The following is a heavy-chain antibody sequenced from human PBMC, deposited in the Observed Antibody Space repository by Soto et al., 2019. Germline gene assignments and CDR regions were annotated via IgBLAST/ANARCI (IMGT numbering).Heavy chain of an antibody. Sequence: ASVKVSCKASGYTFTGYYMHWVRQAPGQGLGWMGWINPNSGGTNYAQKFQGWVTMTRDTSISTAYMELSRLRSDDTAVYYCARELRYFDWLGSLYGMDVWGQGTTVTVSS. CDR3: ARELRYFDWLGSLYGMDV. J-gene: IGHJ6*02. V-gene: IGHV1-2*04. CDR2: INPNSGGT. CDR1: GYTFTGYY. D-gene: IGHD3-9*01.